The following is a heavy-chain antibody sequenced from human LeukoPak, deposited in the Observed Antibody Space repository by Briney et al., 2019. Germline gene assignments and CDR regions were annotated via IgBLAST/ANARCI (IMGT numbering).Heavy chain of an antibody. Sequence: PSETLSLTCTVSGYSIRSAYYWGWIRQPPGKGLEWIGTIYQSGSTSYNPSLKSRVTILVDTSKNQFSLKLSSVTAADMAVYYCATTTGGPYNWFDPWGQGTLITVSS. CDR2: IYQSGST. D-gene: IGHD1-1*01. CDR3: ATTTGGPYNWFDP. CDR1: GYSIRSAYY. J-gene: IGHJ5*02. V-gene: IGHV4-38-2*02.